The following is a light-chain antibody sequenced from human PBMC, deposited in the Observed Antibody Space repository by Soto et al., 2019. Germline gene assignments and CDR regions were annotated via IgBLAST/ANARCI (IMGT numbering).Light chain of an antibody. CDR3: QQSYSILRT. J-gene: IGKJ1*01. Sequence: DIQMTQSPSSLSASVGDRVTITCRASQSISSYLHWYQQKPGKAPKLLIYAASSLQSGVPSRFSGSGSGTDFTLTISSLQTEDFATYYCQQSYSILRTFGQGTKVEIK. CDR1: QSISSY. V-gene: IGKV1-39*01. CDR2: AAS.